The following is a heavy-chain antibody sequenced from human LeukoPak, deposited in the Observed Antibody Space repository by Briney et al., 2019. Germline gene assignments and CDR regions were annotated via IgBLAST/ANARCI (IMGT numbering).Heavy chain of an antibody. Sequence: QAGGSLRLSCAASGFTFRTSAMHWVRQASGKGLEWVGRIRSKANNYATSYAASVKGMFTISRDGSKNTAYLQMNSLKTEDTAVYYCTRALRFLEWLSISWGQGTLVTVSS. J-gene: IGHJ5*02. V-gene: IGHV3-73*01. CDR3: TRALRFLEWLSIS. D-gene: IGHD3-3*01. CDR2: IRSKANNYAT. CDR1: GFTFRTSA.